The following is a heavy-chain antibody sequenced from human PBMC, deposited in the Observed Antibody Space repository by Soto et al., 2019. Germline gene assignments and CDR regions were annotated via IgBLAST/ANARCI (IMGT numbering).Heavy chain of an antibody. CDR3: TKVSPQWLVHDY. V-gene: IGHV3-53*01. Sequence: GGSLRLSCAASGFTVSGDYVSWVRQAPGKGLECVSVIHFGGNTYYADSVKGRFTVSGDNSKNTLYLQMNSLRVEDTAIYFCTKVSPQWLVHDYWGQGTMVTVYS. J-gene: IGHJ4*02. D-gene: IGHD6-19*01. CDR2: IHFGGNT. CDR1: GFTVSGDY.